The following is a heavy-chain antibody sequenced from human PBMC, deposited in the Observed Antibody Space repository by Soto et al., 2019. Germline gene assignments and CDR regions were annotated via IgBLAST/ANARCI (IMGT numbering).Heavy chain of an antibody. CDR3: ARDVVDIVVVPAPEKGMDV. D-gene: IGHD2-2*01. V-gene: IGHV3-30-3*01. CDR2: ISYDGSNK. Sequence: GGSLRLSCAASGFTFSSYAMHWVRQAPGKGLEWVAVISYDGSNKYYADSVKGRFTISRDNSKNTLYLQMNSLRAEDTAVYYCARDVVDIVVVPAPEKGMDVWGQGTKVTVSS. J-gene: IGHJ6*02. CDR1: GFTFSSYA.